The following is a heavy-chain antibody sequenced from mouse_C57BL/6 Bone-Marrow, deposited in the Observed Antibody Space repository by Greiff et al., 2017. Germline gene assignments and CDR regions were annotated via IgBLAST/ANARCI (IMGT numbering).Heavy chain of an antibody. CDR1: GFTFSSYA. Sequence: EVKLMESGGGLVKPGGSLKLSCAASGFTFSSYAMSWVRQTPEKRLEWVATISDGGSYTYYPDNVKGRFTISRDNAKNNLYLQMSHLKSEDTAVYYCASDGYDGFDYWGQGTTLTVSS. J-gene: IGHJ2*01. V-gene: IGHV5-4*03. D-gene: IGHD1-2*01. CDR3: ASDGYDGFDY. CDR2: ISDGGSYT.